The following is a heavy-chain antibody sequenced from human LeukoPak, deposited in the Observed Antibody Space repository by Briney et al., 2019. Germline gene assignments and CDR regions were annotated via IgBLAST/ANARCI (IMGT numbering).Heavy chain of an antibody. V-gene: IGHV3-30*02. J-gene: IGHJ6*03. CDR2: IRYDGSNK. D-gene: IGHD1-26*01. Sequence: GGTLRLSCAASGFTFSSYGMSWVRQAPGKGLEWVAFIRYDGSNKYYADSVKGRFTISRDNSKNTLYLQMSSLKTEDTAIYYCTTVTVERRYSGSYLSYYMDVWGKGTTVTVSS. CDR1: GFTFSSYG. CDR3: TTVTVERRYSGSYLSYYMDV.